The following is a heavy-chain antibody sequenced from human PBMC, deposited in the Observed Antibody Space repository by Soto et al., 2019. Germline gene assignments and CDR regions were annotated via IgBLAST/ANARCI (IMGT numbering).Heavy chain of an antibody. Sequence: SVKGCCKASGCTFSIYAISCVRQAPGQWLEWMGGIIPIFGTANYAQKFQGRVTITADESTSTAYMELSSLRSEDTAVYYCAWYSSGWQHYYYYGMDVWGQGTTVTVSS. CDR2: IIPIFGTA. CDR3: AWYSSGWQHYYYYGMDV. J-gene: IGHJ6*02. D-gene: IGHD6-19*01. V-gene: IGHV1-69*01. CDR1: GCTFSIYA.